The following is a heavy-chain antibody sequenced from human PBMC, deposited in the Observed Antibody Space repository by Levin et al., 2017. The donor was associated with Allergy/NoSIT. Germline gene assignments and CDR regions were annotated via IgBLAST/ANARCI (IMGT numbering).Heavy chain of an antibody. CDR2: IKRNSEGGTT. V-gene: IGHV3-15*01. Sequence: GGSLRLSCAASGFTFYDTWMSWVRQAPGKGLEWVARIKRNSEGGTTVYGAPVKGRFTISRDDSKNTLSLQMNSLTTEDTAVYYCTTDSNYALFDWGQGTRVTVSS. CDR1: GFTFYDTW. D-gene: IGHD3-16*01. CDR3: TTDSNYALFD. J-gene: IGHJ4*02.